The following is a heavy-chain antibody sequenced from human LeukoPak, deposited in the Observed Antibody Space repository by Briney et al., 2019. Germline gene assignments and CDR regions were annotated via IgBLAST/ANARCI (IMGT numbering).Heavy chain of an antibody. CDR3: ARVVTMIVVGINWFDP. Sequence: PSETLSLTCAVSGGSISSGGYFWRWVRQPRGRGLEWNVYIYYSGSTYYNPKRRVTIAVDTSKNQLSLKLSSVAAADTAVYYCARVVTMIVVGINWFDPWGQGTLVTVSS. J-gene: IGHJ5*02. CDR2: IYYSGST. V-gene: IGHV4-30-4*07. CDR1: GGSISSGGYF. D-gene: IGHD3-22*01.